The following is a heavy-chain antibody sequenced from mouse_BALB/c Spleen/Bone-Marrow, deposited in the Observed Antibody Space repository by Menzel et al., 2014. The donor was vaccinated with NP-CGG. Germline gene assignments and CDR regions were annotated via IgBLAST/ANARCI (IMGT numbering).Heavy chain of an antibody. Sequence: VKLQESGAELVEPGAPVKLSCKASGYTFTSYWMNWVKQRPGRGLEWIGRIDPSDSETHYNQKFKDKATLTVDKSSSTAYIQLSSLTSEDSAVYYCARALGDGYYYAMDYWGQGTSVTVSS. CDR1: GYTFTSYW. CDR2: IDPSDSET. J-gene: IGHJ4*01. D-gene: IGHD2-3*01. V-gene: IGHV1-69*02. CDR3: ARALGDGYYYAMDY.